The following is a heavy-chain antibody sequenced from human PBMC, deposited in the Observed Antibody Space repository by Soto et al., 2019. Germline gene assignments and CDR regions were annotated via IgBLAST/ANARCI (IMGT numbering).Heavy chain of an antibody. J-gene: IGHJ5*02. CDR2: ISAYNGNT. CDR1: GYTFTSYG. Sequence: ASVKVSCKASGYTFTSYGISWVRQAPGQGLEWMGWISAYNGNTNYAQKLQGRVTMTTDTSTSTAYMELRSLRSDDTAVYYCARFVYCSGGSCYKGHNWFDPWGQGTLVTVSS. D-gene: IGHD2-15*01. CDR3: ARFVYCSGGSCYKGHNWFDP. V-gene: IGHV1-18*01.